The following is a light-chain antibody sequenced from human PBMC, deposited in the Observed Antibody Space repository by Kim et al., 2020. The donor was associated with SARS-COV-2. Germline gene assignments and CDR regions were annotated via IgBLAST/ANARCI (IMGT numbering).Light chain of an antibody. CDR1: SSDVGGYND. CDR3: CSYAGSYTWV. Sequence: GQSITISCNGTSSDVGGYNDVSWYQQHPREAPQLMIYDVSKRPSGVPDRFSGSKSGNTASLTISGLQAEDEADYYCCSYAGSYTWVFGGGTQLTVL. V-gene: IGLV2-11*01. J-gene: IGLJ3*02. CDR2: DVS.